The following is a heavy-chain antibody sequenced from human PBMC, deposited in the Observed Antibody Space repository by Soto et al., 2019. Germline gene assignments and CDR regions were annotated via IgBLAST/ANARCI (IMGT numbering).Heavy chain of an antibody. Sequence: ASVKVSCKASGYTFTGYYMHWVRQAPGQGLEWMGWINPNSGGTNYAQKFQGWVTMTRDTSISTAYMELSRLRSDDTAVYYCARGNYDFWSGYGFDPWGQGTLVTVSS. CDR3: ARGNYDFWSGYGFDP. V-gene: IGHV1-2*04. J-gene: IGHJ5*02. D-gene: IGHD3-3*01. CDR1: GYTFTGYY. CDR2: INPNSGGT.